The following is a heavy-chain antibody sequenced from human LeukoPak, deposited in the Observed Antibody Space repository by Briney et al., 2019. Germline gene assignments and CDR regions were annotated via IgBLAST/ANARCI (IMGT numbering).Heavy chain of an antibody. CDR1: GGSFSSYY. J-gene: IGHJ4*02. CDR2: IYTSGTT. CDR3: ARESYASSYVFDY. V-gene: IGHV4-4*07. Sequence: SETLSLTCTVSGGSFSSYYWSWIRQPAGKGLDWIGRIYTSGTTNYNPSLKSRVTMSVDTSKNQFSLKLSSVPAPDTAMYYCARESYASSYVFDYWGQGTLVTVSS. D-gene: IGHD6-6*01.